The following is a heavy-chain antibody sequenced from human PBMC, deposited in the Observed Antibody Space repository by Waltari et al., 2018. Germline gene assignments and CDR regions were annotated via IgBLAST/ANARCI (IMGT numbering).Heavy chain of an antibody. CDR1: GGSIRNYC. D-gene: IGHD3-3*01. J-gene: IGHJ4*02. V-gene: IGHV4-59*08. Sequence: QVQLQESGPGLVKPSEILVLTRTVSGGSIRNYCWSWIRQSPGKGLEWIGSIYYSGSTNYNPSLKSRVTLSVDTSKNHFSLKLSSVTAADTALYYCARQGHYDFWTGYYLFDYWGQGTLVTVSS. CDR3: ARQGHYDFWTGYYLFDY. CDR2: IYYSGST.